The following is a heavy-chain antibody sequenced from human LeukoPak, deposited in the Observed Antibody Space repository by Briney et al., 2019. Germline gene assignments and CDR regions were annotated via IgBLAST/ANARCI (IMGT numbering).Heavy chain of an antibody. V-gene: IGHV1-2*02. CDR1: GYTFTCYY. D-gene: IGHD3-3*01. J-gene: IGHJ5*02. CDR2: INPNSGGT. Sequence: GASVKVSCKASGYTFTCYYMHWVRQAPGQGLEWMGWINPNSGGTNYAQKFQGRVTMTRDTPISTAYMELSRLRSDDAAVYYCARGVFGVVIKRYNWFDLWGQGTLVTVSS. CDR3: ARGVFGVVIKRYNWFDL.